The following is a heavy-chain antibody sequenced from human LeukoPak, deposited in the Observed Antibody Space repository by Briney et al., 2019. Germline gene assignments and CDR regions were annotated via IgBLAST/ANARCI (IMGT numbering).Heavy chain of an antibody. CDR2: IYHSGST. D-gene: IGHD6-19*01. CDR3: ASIAVAGPSDY. CDR1: GYSISSGYY. Sequence: SETLSLTCTVSGYSISSGYYWGWIRQPPGKGLEWIGSIYHSGSTNYNPSLKSRVTISVDTSKNQFSLKLSSVTAADTAVYYCASIAVAGPSDYWGQGTLVTVSS. J-gene: IGHJ4*02. V-gene: IGHV4-38-2*02.